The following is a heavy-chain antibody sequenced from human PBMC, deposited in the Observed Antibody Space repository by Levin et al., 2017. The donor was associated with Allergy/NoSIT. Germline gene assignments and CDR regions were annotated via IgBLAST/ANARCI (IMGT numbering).Heavy chain of an antibody. Sequence: PGGSLRLSCAASGFTVSSSYVTWVRQAPGKGLEWVSVIYSGDTTFYTDSVKGRFTISRDSSRNTLFLQMNSLRAEDTAVYYCARVLYGSGSFYYPGGWFDPWGQGTLVTVSS. V-gene: IGHV3-53*01. CDR2: IYSGDTT. CDR3: ARVLYGSGSFYYPGGWFDP. D-gene: IGHD3-10*01. CDR1: GFTVSSSY. J-gene: IGHJ5*02.